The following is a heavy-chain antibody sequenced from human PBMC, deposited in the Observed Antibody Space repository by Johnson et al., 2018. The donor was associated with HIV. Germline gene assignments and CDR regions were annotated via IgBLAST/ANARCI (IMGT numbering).Heavy chain of an antibody. CDR3: AREGGQWLVLVDAFDI. V-gene: IGHV3-30-3*01. J-gene: IGHJ3*02. CDR2: ISYDGSNK. D-gene: IGHD6-19*01. CDR1: GFTFSSYA. Sequence: QVQLVESGGGVVQPGRSLRLSCAASGFTFSSYAMHWVRQAPGKGLEWVAVISYDGSNKYYADSVKGRFTISRDNSKNTLYLQMNSRRAEDTAVYYCAREGGQWLVLVDAFDIWGQGTMVTVSS.